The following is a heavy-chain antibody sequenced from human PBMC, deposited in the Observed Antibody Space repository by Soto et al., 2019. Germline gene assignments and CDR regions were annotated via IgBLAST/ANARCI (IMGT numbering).Heavy chain of an antibody. V-gene: IGHV1-2*02. CDR2: INPNGGVT. D-gene: IGHD3-10*01. Sequence: ASVKVSCKASGYAFIDHYIHWLRQAPGQGLQWMGWINPNGGVTKVSRKFQGRVTMTGDTSINTVYMDLGGLTSDDMAVYYCARDLNPHFGPGSHHGLFDYWGQGTLVTVSS. J-gene: IGHJ4*02. CDR1: GYAFIDHY. CDR3: ARDLNPHFGPGSHHGLFDY.